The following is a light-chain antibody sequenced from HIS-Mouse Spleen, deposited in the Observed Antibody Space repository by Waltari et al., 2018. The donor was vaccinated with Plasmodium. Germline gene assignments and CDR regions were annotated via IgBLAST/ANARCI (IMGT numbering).Light chain of an antibody. CDR3: QAWDSSTVV. Sequence: SYELPQPPSVSVSPGQTASITCSGHKLGDKSACWYQQKPGQSPVLVIYQDSKRPSGIPERFSGSNSGNTATLTISGTQAMDEADYYCQAWDSSTVVFGGGTKLTVL. J-gene: IGLJ2*01. V-gene: IGLV3-1*01. CDR2: QDS. CDR1: KLGDKS.